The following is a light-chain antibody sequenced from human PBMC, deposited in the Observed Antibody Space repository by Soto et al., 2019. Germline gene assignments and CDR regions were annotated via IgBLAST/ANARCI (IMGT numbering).Light chain of an antibody. Sequence: QSVLTQPASVSGSPGQSITISCTGTSGNIGGYNYVSWYQQHPGTAPKLLMSEVTNRPSGVSNRFSGSKSGNTASLTISGLQAEDEADYYCSSYTTSITPVVFGGGTKVTVL. CDR3: SSYTTSITPVV. CDR1: SGNIGGYNY. V-gene: IGLV2-14*01. CDR2: EVT. J-gene: IGLJ2*01.